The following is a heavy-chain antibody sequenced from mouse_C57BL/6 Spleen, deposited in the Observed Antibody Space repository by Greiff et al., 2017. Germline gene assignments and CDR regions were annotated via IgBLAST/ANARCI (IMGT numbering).Heavy chain of an antibody. V-gene: IGHV5-6*01. D-gene: IGHD1-1*01. CDR2: ISSGGSYT. CDR3: ARLLNYYGSSYYYAMDY. J-gene: IGHJ4*01. Sequence: EVQLVESGGDLVKPGGSLKLSCAASGFTFSSYGMSWVRQTPDKRLEWVATISSGGSYTYYPDSVKGRFTISRDNAKNTLYLQMSSLKSEDTAMYYCARLLNYYGSSYYYAMDYWGQGTSVTVSS. CDR1: GFTFSSYG.